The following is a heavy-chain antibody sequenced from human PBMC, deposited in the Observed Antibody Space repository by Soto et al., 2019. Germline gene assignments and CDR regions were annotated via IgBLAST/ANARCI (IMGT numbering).Heavy chain of an antibody. CDR3: TGITWFRGMDG. CDR2: TYYKSKWNN. Sequence: SQTRSLTCXISGDSVSSNSADWNWIRQSPSRGLDWLGRTYYKSKWNNYYALSGKSRITIKPDTSKNQFSLPLYSVTPADTAVYYCTGITWFRGMDGWGQGTPVTVSS. V-gene: IGHV6-1*01. CDR1: GDSVSSNSAD. J-gene: IGHJ6*02. D-gene: IGHD3-10*01.